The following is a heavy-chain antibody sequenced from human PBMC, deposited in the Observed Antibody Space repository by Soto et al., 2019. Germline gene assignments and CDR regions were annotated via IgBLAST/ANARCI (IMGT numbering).Heavy chain of an antibody. CDR1: GFTFSSYG. J-gene: IGHJ4*02. CDR3: AKDRRYGDYWAIDY. D-gene: IGHD4-17*01. CDR2: ISYDGSNK. V-gene: IGHV3-30*18. Sequence: GGSLRLSCAASGFTFSSYGMHWVRQAPGKGLEWVAVISYDGSNKYYADSVKGRFTISRDNSKNTLYLQMNSLRAEDTAVYYCAKDRRYGDYWAIDYWAREPWSPSPQ.